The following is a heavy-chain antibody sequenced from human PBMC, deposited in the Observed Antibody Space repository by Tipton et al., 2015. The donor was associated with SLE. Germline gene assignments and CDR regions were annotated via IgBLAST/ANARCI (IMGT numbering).Heavy chain of an antibody. Sequence: TLSLTCSVSGGSMITYYWSWVRQRPGKGLEWIGYVYHSGSTNYNPSLKSRVTISRDPSKNQFSLKLISATAADTAVYYCAREGLGTSYYYYMDVWGKGTTVTVSS. CDR1: GGSMITYY. V-gene: IGHV4-59*01. CDR3: AREGLGTSYYYYMDV. J-gene: IGHJ6*03. CDR2: VYHSGST. D-gene: IGHD7-27*01.